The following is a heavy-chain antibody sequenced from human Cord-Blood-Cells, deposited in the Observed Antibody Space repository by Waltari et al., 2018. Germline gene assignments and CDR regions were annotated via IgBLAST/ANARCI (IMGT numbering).Heavy chain of an antibody. J-gene: IGHJ5*02. Sequence: QVQLVQSGAEVKKPGASVKVSCTASGYTFTTYDIHWVRLATGQGLEWMGWMNPNSGNTGYAQKFQGRVTITRNTSISTAYMELSSLRSEDTAVYYCASYSHSSGWYWFDPWGQGTLVTVSS. CDR1: GYTFTTYD. V-gene: IGHV1-8*03. D-gene: IGHD6-19*01. CDR3: ASYSHSSGWYWFDP. CDR2: MNPNSGNT.